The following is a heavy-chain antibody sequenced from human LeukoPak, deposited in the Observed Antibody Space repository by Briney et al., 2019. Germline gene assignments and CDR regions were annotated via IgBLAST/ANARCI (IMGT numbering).Heavy chain of an antibody. CDR3: AREYGDLDC. J-gene: IGHJ4*02. D-gene: IGHD4-17*01. CDR1: GGSISGFY. Sequence: PSETLSLTCTVSGGSISGFYWSWIRQPAGKGLEWIGRINPNGGTNYNPSLKSRVTMSTDTSSNKFSLKLRSVTAADTAVYYCAREYGDLDCWGRGTLVTVSS. CDR2: INPNGGT. V-gene: IGHV4-4*07.